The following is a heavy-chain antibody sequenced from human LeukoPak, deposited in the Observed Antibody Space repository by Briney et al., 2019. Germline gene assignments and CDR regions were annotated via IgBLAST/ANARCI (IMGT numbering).Heavy chain of an antibody. CDR3: ARRHDYGDFPNWFDP. CDR2: IYYSGST. CDR1: GGSIGSYY. D-gene: IGHD4-17*01. V-gene: IGHV4-59*08. J-gene: IGHJ5*02. Sequence: SETLSLTCTVSGGSIGSYYWSWIRQPPGKGMEWIGYIYYSGSTNYSPSLKSRVTISVDTSKNQFSPKLSSVTAADTAVYYCARRHDYGDFPNWFDPWGQGTLVTVSS.